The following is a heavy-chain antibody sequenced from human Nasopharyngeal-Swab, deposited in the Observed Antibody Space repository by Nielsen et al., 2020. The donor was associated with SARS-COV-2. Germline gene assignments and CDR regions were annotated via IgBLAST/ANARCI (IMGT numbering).Heavy chain of an antibody. CDR1: GFRFDDYA. Sequence: SLKISCAASGFRFDDYAMHWVRHAPGKGLEWVSGINWNSGSLAYADSVKGRFTISRDNAKNSLYLQVNSLRPEDTAFYYCAQSRGPGIITVSGAGSPFDYWGRGTLVTVSS. CDR2: INWNSGSL. D-gene: IGHD6-19*01. CDR3: AQSRGPGIITVSGAGSPFDY. J-gene: IGHJ4*02. V-gene: IGHV3-9*01.